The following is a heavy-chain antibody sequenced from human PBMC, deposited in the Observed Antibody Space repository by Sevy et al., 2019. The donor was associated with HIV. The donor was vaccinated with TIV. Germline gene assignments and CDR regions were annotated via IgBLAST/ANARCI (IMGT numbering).Heavy chain of an antibody. Sequence: GGSLRLSCAASGFTFSSYWMHWVRQAPGKGLVWVSRINSDGSSTSYADSVKGRFTIPGDNAKNTLYLKMNSLRAEDTAVYYWARDRGYCSGGSCPVDTASPWGMDVWGQGTTVTVSS. J-gene: IGHJ6*02. CDR2: INSDGSST. CDR1: GFTFSSYW. D-gene: IGHD2-15*01. V-gene: IGHV3-74*01. CDR3: ARDRGYCSGGSCPVDTASPWGMDV.